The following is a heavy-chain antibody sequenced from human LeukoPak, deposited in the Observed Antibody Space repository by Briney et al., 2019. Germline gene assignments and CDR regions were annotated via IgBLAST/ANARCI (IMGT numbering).Heavy chain of an antibody. CDR2: IYYSGST. CDR1: GGSISSSSYY. CDR3: ARVKAAYNWFDP. V-gene: IGHV4-39*07. D-gene: IGHD2-15*01. Sequence: SETLSLTCTVSGGSISSSSYYWGWIRQPPGKGLEWIGSIYYSGSTYYNPSLKSRVTISVDTSKNQFSLKLSSVTAADTAVYYCARVKAAYNWFDPWGQGTLVTVSS. J-gene: IGHJ5*02.